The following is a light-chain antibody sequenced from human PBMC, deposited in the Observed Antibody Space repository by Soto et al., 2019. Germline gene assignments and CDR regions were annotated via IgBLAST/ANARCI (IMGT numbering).Light chain of an antibody. CDR3: QQYNSYPWT. J-gene: IGKJ1*01. CDR1: QSISSY. Sequence: DIQITHSPSSLSASVLYRVTITCRASQSISSYLNWYQQKPGKAPKLLIYAASSLQSGVPSRFSGSGSGTDFTLTISSLQPDDFATYYCQQYNSYPWTFGQGTKVDI. V-gene: IGKV1-39*01. CDR2: AAS.